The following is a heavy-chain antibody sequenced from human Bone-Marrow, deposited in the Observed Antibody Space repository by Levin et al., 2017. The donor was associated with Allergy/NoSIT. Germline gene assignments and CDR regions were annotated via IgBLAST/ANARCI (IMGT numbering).Heavy chain of an antibody. J-gene: IGHJ2*01. D-gene: IGHD2-21*02. CDR1: GGSMWSADYS. Sequence: PSETLSLTCAVSGGSMWSADYSWSWIRQPPGRGLEWIGLLDHSGTTSYNPSLESRVTISIERSRSQFSLNLSSVTAADTAVYYCARESRLLANYWYFDVWGRGTLVTVSS. V-gene: IGHV4-30-2*01. CDR2: LDHSGTT. CDR3: ARESRLLANYWYFDV.